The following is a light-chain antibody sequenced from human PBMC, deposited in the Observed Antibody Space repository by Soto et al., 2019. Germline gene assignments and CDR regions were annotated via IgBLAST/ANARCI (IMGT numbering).Light chain of an antibody. CDR1: QTISSY. CDR2: AAS. CDR3: QQSYNTPRT. V-gene: IGKV1-39*01. J-gene: IGKJ2*01. Sequence: DILMTQSPSSLSASIGDRVTITCRTSQTISSYLNWYQQKPGKAPKLLIYAASTLQSGVPSRFSGSGSGTDFTLTINSLQPEDFATYFCQQSYNTPRTFGQGTTLEIK.